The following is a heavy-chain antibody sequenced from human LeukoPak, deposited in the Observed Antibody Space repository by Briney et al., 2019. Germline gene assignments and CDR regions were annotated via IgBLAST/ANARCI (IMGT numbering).Heavy chain of an antibody. CDR3: VRDRELTY. V-gene: IGHV4-4*02. Sequence: SETLSLTCAVSGASIDSHSWWSWVRQPPGKGLEWIGYIYNSGSTNYNPSLKSRVTISVDTSKNQFSLKLTSVTAADTAVYYCVRDRELTYWGQGTLVTVSS. D-gene: IGHD1-26*01. J-gene: IGHJ4*02. CDR2: IYNSGST. CDR1: GASIDSHSW.